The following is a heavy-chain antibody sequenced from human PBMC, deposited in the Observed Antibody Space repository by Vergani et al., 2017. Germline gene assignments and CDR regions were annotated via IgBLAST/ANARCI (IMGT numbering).Heavy chain of an antibody. CDR2: IKQDGSEK. D-gene: IGHD3-10*01. J-gene: IGHJ1*01. Sequence: EVQLVESGGGLVQPGGSLRLSCAASGFTFSSYWMSWVRQAPGKGLEWVANIKQDGSEKYYVDSVKGRFTISRDNSKNTLFLQMNSLKDEDTAVYYCTTAWGLYYLHGEYFQYWGRGTLVSVSS. V-gene: IGHV3-7*03. CDR1: GFTFSSYW. CDR3: TTAWGLYYLHGEYFQY.